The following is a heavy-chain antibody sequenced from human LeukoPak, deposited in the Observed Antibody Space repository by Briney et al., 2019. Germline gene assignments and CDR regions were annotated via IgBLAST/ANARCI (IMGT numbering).Heavy chain of an antibody. J-gene: IGHJ4*02. Sequence: GGSLRLSCAASGFTFSSYGMHWVRQAPGKGLEWVAFIPYDGSNKYYPDSLKGRFTISRDNSKNTLYLQMNSLRADDTAVYYCAKGGSPAMLDYWGQGTLVAVS. V-gene: IGHV3-30*02. CDR2: IPYDGSNK. CDR3: AKGGSPAMLDY. CDR1: GFTFSSYG. D-gene: IGHD2-2*01.